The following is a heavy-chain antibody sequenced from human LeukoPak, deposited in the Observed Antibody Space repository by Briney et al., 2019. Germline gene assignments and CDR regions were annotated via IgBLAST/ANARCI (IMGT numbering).Heavy chain of an antibody. CDR2: INHSGST. CDR3: AREDIGYCSGGSCHNFDY. V-gene: IGHV4-34*01. CDR1: GGSFSGYY. Sequence: PSEALSLTCAVYGGSFSGYYWSWIRQPPGQGLEWIGEINHSGSTNYNPSLKSRVTISVDTSKNQFSLKLSSVTAADTAVYYCAREDIGYCSGGSCHNFDYWGQGTLVTVSS. D-gene: IGHD2-15*01. J-gene: IGHJ4*02.